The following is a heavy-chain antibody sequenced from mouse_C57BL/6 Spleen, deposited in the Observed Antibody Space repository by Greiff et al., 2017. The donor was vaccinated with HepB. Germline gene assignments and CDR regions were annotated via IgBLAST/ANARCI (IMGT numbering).Heavy chain of an antibody. D-gene: IGHD2-4*01. V-gene: IGHV1-64*01. J-gene: IGHJ4*01. CDR3: VPYDLEAMDY. CDR1: GYTFTSYW. CDR2: IHPNSGST. Sequence: VQLQQPGAELVKPGASVKLSCKASGYTFTSYWMHWVKQRPGQGLEWIGMIHPNSGSTNYNEKFKSKATLTVDKSSSTAYMQLSSLTSEDSAVYFCVPYDLEAMDYWGQGTSVTVSS.